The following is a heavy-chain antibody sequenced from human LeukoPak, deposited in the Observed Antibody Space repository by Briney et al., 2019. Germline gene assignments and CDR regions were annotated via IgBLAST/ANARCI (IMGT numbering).Heavy chain of an antibody. CDR3: ARGHVGDCSGGSCYHYFEY. J-gene: IGHJ4*02. Sequence: SETLSLTCAVYGGSFSGYYWSWIRQPPGKGLEWIGEINHSGSTNYNPSLKSRVTISVDTSKNQFSLKLSSVTAADTAVYYCARGHVGDCSGGSCYHYFEYWGQGTLVTVSS. CDR2: INHSGST. CDR1: GGSFSGYY. D-gene: IGHD2-15*01. V-gene: IGHV4-34*01.